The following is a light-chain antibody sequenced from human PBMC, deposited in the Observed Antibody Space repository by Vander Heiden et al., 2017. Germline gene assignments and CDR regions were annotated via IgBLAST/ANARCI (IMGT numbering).Light chain of an antibody. CDR1: QSVSSN. J-gene: IGKJ1*01. CDR2: GAS. V-gene: IGKV3-15*01. CDR3: QQYNNWPQR. Sequence: EIVMTQSPATLSVSPGERATLSCRASQSVSSNLAWYQQKPGQAPRLLIYGASTRATGTPARFSGSGSGTEFTLTISSLQSEDFAVYYCQQYNNWPQRFGQGTKVEIK.